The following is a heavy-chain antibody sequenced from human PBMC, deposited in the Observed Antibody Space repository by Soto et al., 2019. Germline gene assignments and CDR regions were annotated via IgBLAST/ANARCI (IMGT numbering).Heavy chain of an antibody. CDR2: MNPDSGNT. Sequence: QAQLVQSGAEVKKPGAPVKVSCKASGYTFSNYNINWVRQASGQGLEWLGWMNPDSGNTGYAEKFQGSVTMTRNRSISTSYMELSGLRSEDTAGYYGARDEASDPSFYYHYMDVWCKGTTVTVSS. CDR1: GYTFSNYN. V-gene: IGHV1-8*01. CDR3: ARDEASDPSFYYHYMDV. D-gene: IGHD3-10*01. J-gene: IGHJ6*03.